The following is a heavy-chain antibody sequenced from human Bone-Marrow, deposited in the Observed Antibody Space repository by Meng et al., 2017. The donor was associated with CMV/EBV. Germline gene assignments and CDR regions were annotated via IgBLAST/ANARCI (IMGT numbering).Heavy chain of an antibody. CDR2: INWNGGST. V-gene: IGHV3-20*04. D-gene: IGHD2-8*01. Sequence: GESLKISCAASGFTFDDYGMSWVRQAPGKGLEWVSGINWNGGSTGYADSVKGRFTISRDNAKNSLYLQMNSLRAEDTALYYCARGEYCTNGVCYYYYGMDVWGQGTTVTVSS. CDR3: ARGEYCTNGVCYYYYGMDV. CDR1: GFTFDDYG. J-gene: IGHJ6*02.